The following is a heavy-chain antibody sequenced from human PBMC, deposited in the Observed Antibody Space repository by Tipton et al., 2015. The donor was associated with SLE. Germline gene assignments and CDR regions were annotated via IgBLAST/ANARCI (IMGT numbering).Heavy chain of an antibody. CDR1: GGSISSGIYY. CDR3: ARHLLTPSDKHDAPQI. CDR2: MYITGGT. Sequence: LRLSCTVSGGSISSGIYYWSWIRQPAGRGLEWIGGMYITGGTNYNPSLQTRVSMSVDTSENQFSLNVSSVTAADTAVYYCARHLLTPSDKHDAPQIWGQGTKVAVSS. V-gene: IGHV4-61*02. J-gene: IGHJ3*02. D-gene: IGHD3-9*01.